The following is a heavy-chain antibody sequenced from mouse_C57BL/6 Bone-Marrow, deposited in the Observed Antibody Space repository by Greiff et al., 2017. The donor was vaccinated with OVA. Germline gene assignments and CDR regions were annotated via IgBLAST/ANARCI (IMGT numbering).Heavy chain of an antibody. CDR2: IFPGSGST. D-gene: IGHD4-1*01. Sequence: VQVVESGPELVRPGASVKISCKAPGYTFTSHCMQWVRQRPGQGLEWIGEIFPGSGSTYYNEKFKGNATLAVDTSSSTAYMQRSSLTAEDSAVYFCARDWYFDYWGQGTTLTVSS. CDR3: ARDWYFDY. J-gene: IGHJ2*01. V-gene: IGHV1-56*01. CDR1: GYTFTSHC.